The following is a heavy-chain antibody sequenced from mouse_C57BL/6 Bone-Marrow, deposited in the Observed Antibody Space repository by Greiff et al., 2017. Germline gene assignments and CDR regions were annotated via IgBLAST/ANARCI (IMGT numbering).Heavy chain of an antibody. V-gene: IGHV1-82*01. CDR2: IYPGDGDT. CDR3: ARGGYYGRFDY. Sequence: VQLQQSGPELVKPGASVKISCKASGYAFSSSWMNWVKQRPGKGLEWIGRIYPGDGDTNYNGKFKGKATLNADKSSSTASLQLSSLTSADSSVYFWARGGYYGRFDYWGQGTTPKGSP. J-gene: IGHJ2*01. CDR1: GYAFSSSW. D-gene: IGHD1-1*01.